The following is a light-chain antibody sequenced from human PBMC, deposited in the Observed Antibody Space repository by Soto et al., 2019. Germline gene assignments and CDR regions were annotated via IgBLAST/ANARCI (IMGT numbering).Light chain of an antibody. CDR3: HQYDNWPET. J-gene: IGKJ1*01. CDR1: QSVNSD. Sequence: ETVMTQSPATLSVSPGERATLSCRASQSVNSDLAWYQQKPGQAPRLLIYGASTRATGIPARFSGSGSGTEFTLTLSSLQSEDFAVYYCHQYDNWPETFGQGTKVEIK. V-gene: IGKV3-15*01. CDR2: GAS.